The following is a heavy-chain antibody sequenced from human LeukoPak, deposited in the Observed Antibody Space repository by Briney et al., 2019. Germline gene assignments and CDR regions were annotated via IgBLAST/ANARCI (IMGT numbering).Heavy chain of an antibody. V-gene: IGHV3-21*01. CDR2: ISSSSSYI. CDR1: GFTFSSYS. J-gene: IGHJ3*02. CDR3: ARATDYYDSSGYYASDAFDI. Sequence: PGGSLRLSCAASGFTFSSYSMNWVRQAPGKGLEWVSSISSSSSYIYYADSVKGRFTISRDNAKNSLYLQMNSLRAEDTAVYYCARATDYYDSSGYYASDAFDIWGQGTMVTVSS. D-gene: IGHD3-22*01.